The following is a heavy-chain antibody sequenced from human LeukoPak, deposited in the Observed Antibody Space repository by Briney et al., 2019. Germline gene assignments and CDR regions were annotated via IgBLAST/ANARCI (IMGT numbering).Heavy chain of an antibody. CDR1: GGSISSYY. D-gene: IGHD1-26*01. J-gene: IGHJ4*02. CDR3: ARVGRGGGSYNFDY. CDR2: IYYSGST. Sequence: SETLSLTCTVSGGSISSYYWSWIRQPPGKGLEWIGYIYYSGSTYYNPSLKSRVTISVDRSKNQFSLKLSSVTVADTAVYYCARVGRGGGSYNFDYWGQGTLVTVSS. V-gene: IGHV4-59*12.